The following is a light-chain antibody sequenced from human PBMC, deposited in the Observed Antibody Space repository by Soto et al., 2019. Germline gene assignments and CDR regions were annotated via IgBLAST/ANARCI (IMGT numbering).Light chain of an antibody. CDR3: NSYTSSSTYV. J-gene: IGLJ1*01. Sequence: QSVLTQPPSVSGFPGQSVTISCTGTSSDVGSYNRVSWYQQPPGTAPKLMIYEVSNRPSGVPDRFSGSKSGNTASLTISGLQPEDGVDYYCNSYTSSSTYVFGTWTKVTVL. CDR1: SSDVGSYNR. CDR2: EVS. V-gene: IGLV2-18*02.